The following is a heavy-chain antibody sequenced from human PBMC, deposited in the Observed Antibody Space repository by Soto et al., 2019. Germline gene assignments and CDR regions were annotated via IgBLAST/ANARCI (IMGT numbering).Heavy chain of an antibody. Sequence: EVQLLESGGGLVQPGGSLRLSCAASGFSFSKYAMNWVRQAPGKGLEWVSGISSSGGSTAYGDSVKGRFTISRDNSKTTLYLEMKSLRDDDAAVYVCAKGHDLWTTYSYYYGMYGWGQRTTVTVSS. CDR3: AKGHDLWTTYSYYYGMYG. V-gene: IGHV3-23*01. CDR2: ISSSGGST. D-gene: IGHD3-3*01. CDR1: GFSFSKYA. J-gene: IGHJ6*02.